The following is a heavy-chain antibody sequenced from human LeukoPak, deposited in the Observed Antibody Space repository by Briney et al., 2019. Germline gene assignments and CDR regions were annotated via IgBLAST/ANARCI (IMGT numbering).Heavy chain of an antibody. CDR1: GFTVSSNY. J-gene: IGHJ4*02. CDR2: IYSGGST. CDR3: AKGQDHYDTRGYFDY. V-gene: IGHV3-53*01. Sequence: GGSLRLSCAASGFTVSSNYMSWVRQAPGKGLEWVSVIYSGGSTYYADSVKGRFTISRDNSKNTLYLQMNSLRAEDTAVYYCAKGQDHYDTRGYFDYWGQGTLVTVSS. D-gene: IGHD3-22*01.